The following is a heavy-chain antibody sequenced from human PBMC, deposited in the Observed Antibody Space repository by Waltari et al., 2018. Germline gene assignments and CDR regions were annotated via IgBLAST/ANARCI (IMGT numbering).Heavy chain of an antibody. J-gene: IGHJ5*02. Sequence: QVQLQESGPGLVKPSGTLSLTCAVSGVSLSTNNWWSWVRQPPGQGLEWVGENYHRGRTNYNPTLESRVAISVDESKNQFSLKVRSVTAADTAVYYCARVAVPAVTTNWFDPWGQGTLVTVSS. V-gene: IGHV4-4*02. CDR1: GVSLSTNNW. D-gene: IGHD2-2*01. CDR3: ARVAVPAVTTNWFDP. CDR2: NYHRGRT.